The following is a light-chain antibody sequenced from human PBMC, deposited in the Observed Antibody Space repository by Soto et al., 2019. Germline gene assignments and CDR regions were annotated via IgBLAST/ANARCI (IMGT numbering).Light chain of an antibody. V-gene: IGKV3-15*01. CDR3: QQYNDWPRT. CDR1: QSVRSH. Sequence: EVVMTQSPATLSVSPGERVTLSCRARQSVRSHLAWYQQKPGQAPSLLIFGASTRATGVPDRFSGGESGTEFTLTISSLQSEDVAVYFCQQYNDWPRTFGGGTKVDIK. J-gene: IGKJ4*01. CDR2: GAS.